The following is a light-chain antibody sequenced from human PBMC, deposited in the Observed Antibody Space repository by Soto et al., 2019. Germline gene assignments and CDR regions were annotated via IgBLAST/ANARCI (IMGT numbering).Light chain of an antibody. CDR2: DVS. J-gene: IGLJ1*01. CDR1: SSDVGGYNY. Sequence: QSVLTQPRSVSGSPGQSVTISCTGTSSDVGGYNYVSWYQQHPGKAPKLMIYDVSKRPSGVPDRFSGSKSGNTASLTISGLQAVDEADYYCGSYAGSYTWVFGTGTKLTVL. CDR3: GSYAGSYTWV. V-gene: IGLV2-11*01.